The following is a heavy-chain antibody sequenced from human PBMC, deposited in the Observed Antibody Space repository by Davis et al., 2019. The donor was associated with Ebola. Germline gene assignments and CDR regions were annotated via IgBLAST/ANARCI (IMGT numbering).Heavy chain of an antibody. V-gene: IGHV4-59*08. CDR3: ASSGDATYFDY. CDR1: GGSISSYY. CDR2: IYYSGST. Sequence: SETLSLTCTVSGGSISSYYWSWIRQPPGKGLEWIGYIYYSGSTNYNPSLKSRVTISVDTSKNQFSLKLSSVTAADTAVYYCASSGDATYFDYWGQGTLVTVSS. D-gene: IGHD4-17*01. J-gene: IGHJ4*02.